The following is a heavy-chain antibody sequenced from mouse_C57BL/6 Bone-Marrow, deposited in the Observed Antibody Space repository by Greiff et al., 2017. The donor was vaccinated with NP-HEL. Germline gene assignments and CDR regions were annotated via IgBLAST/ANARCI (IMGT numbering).Heavy chain of an antibody. CDR1: GFTFSDYG. Sequence: EVKLVESGGGLVKPGGSLKLSCAASGFTFSDYGMHWVRQAPEKGLEWVAYISSGSSTIYYAETVKGRFTISRDNAKNTLFLQMTSLRSEDTAMYYCAKTAQARYYAMDYWGQGTSVTVSS. V-gene: IGHV5-17*01. D-gene: IGHD3-2*02. CDR3: AKTAQARYYAMDY. CDR2: ISSGSSTI. J-gene: IGHJ4*01.